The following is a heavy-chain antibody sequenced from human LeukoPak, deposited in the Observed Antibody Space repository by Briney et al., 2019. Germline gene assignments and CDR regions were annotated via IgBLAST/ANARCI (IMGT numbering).Heavy chain of an antibody. CDR3: ARDRRGAKAFDY. Sequence: PGGSLRLSCAASGFTFSSYSMNWVRQAPGKGLEWVSSISSSSSYIYYADSVKGRFTISRDNAKNSLYLQMNSLRAEDTAVYYCARDRRGAKAFDYWGQGTLVTVSS. CDR1: GFTFSSYS. V-gene: IGHV3-21*01. CDR2: ISSSSSYI. J-gene: IGHJ4*02. D-gene: IGHD3-10*01.